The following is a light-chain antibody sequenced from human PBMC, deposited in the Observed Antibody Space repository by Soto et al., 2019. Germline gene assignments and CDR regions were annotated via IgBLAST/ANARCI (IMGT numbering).Light chain of an antibody. J-gene: IGKJ1*01. V-gene: IGKV1-39*01. CDR1: QSISSY. Sequence: DIQMTQSPSSLSASVGDRFTITCRASQSISSYLNWYQQKPGKAPKLLIYAASSLQSGVPSRFSGSGSGTDFTLKISRVEAEDVGVYYCMQPLQSWTFGQGTKVDIK. CDR2: AAS. CDR3: MQPLQSWT.